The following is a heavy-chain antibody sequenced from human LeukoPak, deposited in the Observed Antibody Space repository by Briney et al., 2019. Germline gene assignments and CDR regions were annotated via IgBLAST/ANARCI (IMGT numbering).Heavy chain of an antibody. D-gene: IGHD5-18*01. J-gene: IGHJ4*02. CDR3: ARSRRYSYGYLDY. CDR1: GYTFTSYG. CDR2: IIPIFGTA. V-gene: IGHV1-69*13. Sequence: ASVKVSCKASGYTFTSYGISWVRQAPGQGLEWMGGIIPIFGTANYAQKFQGRVTITADESTSTAYMELSSLRSEDTAVYYCARSRRYSYGYLDYWGQGTLVTVSS.